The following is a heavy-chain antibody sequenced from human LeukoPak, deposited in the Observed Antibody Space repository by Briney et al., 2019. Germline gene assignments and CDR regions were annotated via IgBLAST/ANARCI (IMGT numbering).Heavy chain of an antibody. D-gene: IGHD2-15*01. CDR1: GFTFSSYG. V-gene: IGHV3-48*01. J-gene: IGHJ4*02. Sequence: GGSLRLSCAASGFTFSSYGMNWVRQAPGKGPEWVSYISYSSSTIYYADSVKGRSTISRDNAKNSLYLQMNSLRAEDTAVYYCARVNRMVPGYCSGGTCPGDYWGQGTLVTVSS. CDR2: ISYSSSTI. CDR3: ARVNRMVPGYCSGGTCPGDY.